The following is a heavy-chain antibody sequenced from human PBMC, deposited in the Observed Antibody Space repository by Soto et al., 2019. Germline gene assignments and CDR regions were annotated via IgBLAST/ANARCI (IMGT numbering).Heavy chain of an antibody. V-gene: IGHV3-23*01. J-gene: IGHJ4*02. CDR3: AKRSSSSTFDY. Sequence: EVQLLESGGGLVQPGESLRLSCAASGFTFSSYAMSWVRQAPGKGLEWVSVISGSDDSTYYADSVKGRFTISGDNSKNTLYLQMNSQRAEDTAVYYCAKRSSSSTFDYWGQGTLVTVSS. CDR2: ISGSDDST. D-gene: IGHD6-6*01. CDR1: GFTFSSYA.